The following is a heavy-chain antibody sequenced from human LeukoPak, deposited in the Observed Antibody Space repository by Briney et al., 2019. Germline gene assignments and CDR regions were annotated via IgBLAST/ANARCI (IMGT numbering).Heavy chain of an antibody. V-gene: IGHV3-53*04. D-gene: IGHD2-2*01. CDR3: ARDPKYCSSTSCNPDGMDV. J-gene: IGHJ6*02. Sequence: GRSLRLSCAASGFTFSSYGMHWVRQAPGKGLEWVSVIYSGGSTYYADSVKGRFTISRHNSKNTLYLQMNSLRAEDTAVYYCARDPKYCSSTSCNPDGMDVWGQGTTVTVSS. CDR2: IYSGGST. CDR1: GFTFSSYG.